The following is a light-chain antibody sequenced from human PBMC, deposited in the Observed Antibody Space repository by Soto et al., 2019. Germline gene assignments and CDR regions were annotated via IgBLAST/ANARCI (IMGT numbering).Light chain of an antibody. V-gene: IGKV3-20*01. CDR3: QQHGTSPELT. CDR1: QSVSNTY. CDR2: GAS. Sequence: EIVLTQSPGTLSLSPGERATLSCRASQSVSNTYLAWYQQKPGQAPRLLISGASSRATGIPDRSSGSGSGTDFSLTISRLEPEDFAVYYCQQHGTSPELTFGGGTRVEIK. J-gene: IGKJ4*01.